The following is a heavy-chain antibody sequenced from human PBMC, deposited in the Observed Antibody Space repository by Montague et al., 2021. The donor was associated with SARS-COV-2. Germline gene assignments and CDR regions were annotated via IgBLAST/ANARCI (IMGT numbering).Heavy chain of an antibody. V-gene: IGHV4-39*07. CDR1: GGAISSSSYY. Sequence: SETRSLTCTVSGGAISSSSYYWGWIRQPPGKGLGWIGSIYYSGSTYYNPSLKSRVTISVDTSKNQFSLKLSSVTAADTAVYYCARDTRITMLVVVNRYGMDVWGQGTTVTVSS. CDR3: ARDTRITMLVVVNRYGMDV. J-gene: IGHJ6*02. D-gene: IGHD3-22*01. CDR2: IYYSGST.